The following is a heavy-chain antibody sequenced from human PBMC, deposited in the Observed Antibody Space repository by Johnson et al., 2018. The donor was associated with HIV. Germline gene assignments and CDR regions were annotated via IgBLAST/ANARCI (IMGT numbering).Heavy chain of an antibody. V-gene: IGHV3-66*03. CDR1: GFTVSSNY. CDR3: ARVSSSASCDAFDI. Sequence: VQLVESGGGLIQPGGSLRLSCAASGFTVSSNYMSWVRQAPGKGLEWVSVIYSGGSTYYADSVKGRFTISRDNSKNTLYLQMNSLRAEDTAVYYCARVSSSASCDAFDIWGQGTMVTVSS. J-gene: IGHJ3*02. CDR2: IYSGGST. D-gene: IGHD6-6*01.